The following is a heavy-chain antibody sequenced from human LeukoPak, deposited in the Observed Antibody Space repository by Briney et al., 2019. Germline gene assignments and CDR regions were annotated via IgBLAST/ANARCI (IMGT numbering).Heavy chain of an antibody. CDR1: GGSISSSSYY. D-gene: IGHD3/OR15-3a*01. J-gene: IGHJ4*02. CDR2: IYYSGST. Sequence: SETLSLTCTVSGGSISSSSYYWGWIRRPPGKGLEWIGSIYYSGSTYYNPSLKSRVTISVDTSKNQFSLKLTSVTAADTAVYYCARQTGSGLFILPGGQGTLVTVSS. V-gene: IGHV4-39*01. CDR3: ARQTGSGLFILP.